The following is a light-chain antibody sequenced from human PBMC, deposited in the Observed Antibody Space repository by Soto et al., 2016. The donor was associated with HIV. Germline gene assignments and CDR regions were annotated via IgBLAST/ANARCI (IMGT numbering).Light chain of an antibody. J-gene: IGKJ4*01. CDR2: DAS. Sequence: GDRVTIPCRASQTVSIYLNWYQQIPGKAPKLLIYDASNLESGVPSRFSGSGSGTDFTLTISSLQPEDFGTYYCQQSYATPFTFGGGTKVDIK. V-gene: IGKV1-39*01. CDR1: QTVSIY. CDR3: QQSYATPFT.